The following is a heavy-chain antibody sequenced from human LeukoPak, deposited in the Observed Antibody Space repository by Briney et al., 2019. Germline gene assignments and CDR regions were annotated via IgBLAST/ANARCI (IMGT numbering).Heavy chain of an antibody. V-gene: IGHV4-4*02. CDR3: ARGHLGFGYSYGYYFDY. CDR2: IYYSGST. Sequence: SETLSLTCAVSGGSISSSNWWSWVRQPPGKGLEWIGYIYYSGSTYYNPSLKSRVTISVDTSKNQFSLKLSSVTAADTAVYYCARGHLGFGYSYGYYFDYWGQGTLVTVSS. D-gene: IGHD5-18*01. J-gene: IGHJ4*02. CDR1: GGSISSSNW.